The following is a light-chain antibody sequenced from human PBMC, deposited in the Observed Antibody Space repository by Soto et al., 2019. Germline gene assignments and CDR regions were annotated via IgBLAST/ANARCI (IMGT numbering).Light chain of an antibody. Sequence: QSVLTQPPSASGTPGQRVTRSCSGTSSNIGRNTVSWFQQFPGTAPKLLISGDTQRPSGVPDRFSGSKSGTSASLAISGLQSEDEADYYCAAWDDSLNGDYVFGTGTKVTVL. J-gene: IGLJ1*01. V-gene: IGLV1-44*01. CDR3: AAWDDSLNGDYV. CDR2: GDT. CDR1: SSNIGRNT.